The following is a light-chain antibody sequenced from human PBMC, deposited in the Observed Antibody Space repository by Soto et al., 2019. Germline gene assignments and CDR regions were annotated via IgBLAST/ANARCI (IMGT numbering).Light chain of an antibody. CDR2: GAS. V-gene: IGKV3-15*01. CDR1: QAVSAN. J-gene: IGKJ2*01. CDR3: QQYHNWPPQYT. Sequence: EIVMTQSPATLSVSPGDSATLSCRASQAVSANLAWYQQKPGQAPRLLVHGASTRATGVPARFSGGGYGTEFPLTISILQSEDVAVYYCQQYHNWPPQYTFGQGTKLQIK.